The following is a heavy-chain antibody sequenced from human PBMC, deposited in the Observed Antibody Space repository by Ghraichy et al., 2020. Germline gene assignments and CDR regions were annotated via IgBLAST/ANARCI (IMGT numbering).Heavy chain of an antibody. CDR3: ARGRFLEWLGFNYYFDY. J-gene: IGHJ4*02. D-gene: IGHD3-3*01. CDR2: INHSGST. Sequence: SETLSLTCAVYGGSFSGYYWSWIRQPPGKGLEWIGEINHSGSTNYNPSLKSRVTISVDTSKNQFSLKLSSVTAADTAVYYCARGRFLEWLGFNYYFDYWGQGTLVTVSS. V-gene: IGHV4-34*01. CDR1: GGSFSGYY.